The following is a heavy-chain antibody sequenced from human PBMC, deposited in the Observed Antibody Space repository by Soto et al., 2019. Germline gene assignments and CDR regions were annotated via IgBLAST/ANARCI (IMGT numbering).Heavy chain of an antibody. CDR3: AKVGFALTTEAVIRNIDY. D-gene: IGHD3-22*01. CDR2: ISGSGSDT. Sequence: GGSLRLSCAASGFTFSSYGMTWVRQAPGKGLEWVSGISGSGSDTFYADAVKGRFAISRDNSKNTLYLQMNSLRGEDTAVYYCAKVGFALTTEAVIRNIDYLGQGTLVTVSS. J-gene: IGHJ4*02. V-gene: IGHV3-23*01. CDR1: GFTFSSYG.